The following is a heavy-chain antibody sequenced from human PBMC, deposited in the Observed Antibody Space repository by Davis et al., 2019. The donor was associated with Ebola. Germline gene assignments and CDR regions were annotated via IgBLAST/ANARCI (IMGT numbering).Heavy chain of an antibody. CDR3: ARALGGEDD. CDR1: GFVFSNYV. CDR2: IKQDGSET. J-gene: IGHJ4*02. V-gene: IGHV3-7*01. D-gene: IGHD3-16*01. Sequence: GESLKISCAASGFVFSNYVMSWVRQAPGKGREGGDNIKQDGSETYYVDSVKGRFTISRDNAKNSLYLQMNSLRAEDMAVYYCARALGGEDDWGQGTLVTVSS.